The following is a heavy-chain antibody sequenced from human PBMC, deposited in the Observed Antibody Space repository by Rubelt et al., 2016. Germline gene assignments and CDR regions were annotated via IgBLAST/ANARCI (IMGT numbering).Heavy chain of an antibody. J-gene: IGHJ3*02. V-gene: IGHV3-48*03. CDR3: ARVDSSGYYI. CDR2: ISSSGSTI. Sequence: GSGLEWVSYISSSGSTIYYADPVKGRFTISRDNAKNSLYLQMNSLRAEDTAVYYCARVDSSGYYIWGQGTMVTVSS. D-gene: IGHD3-22*01.